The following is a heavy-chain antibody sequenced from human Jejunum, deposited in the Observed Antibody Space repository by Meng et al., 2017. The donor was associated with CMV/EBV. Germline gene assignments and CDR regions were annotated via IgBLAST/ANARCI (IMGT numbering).Heavy chain of an antibody. CDR3: GKTPRDCSSTSSCYYYGMDV. J-gene: IGHJ6*02. Sequence: YSMNWVRQAPGKGLEWVSFISSNSSNRYYADSVKDRFTISRDDAKNSLYLQMNSLGAEDTAVYYCGKTPRDCSSTSSCYYYGMDVWGQGTTVTVSS. V-gene: IGHV3-21*01. D-gene: IGHD2-2*01. CDR2: ISSNSSNR. CDR1: YS.